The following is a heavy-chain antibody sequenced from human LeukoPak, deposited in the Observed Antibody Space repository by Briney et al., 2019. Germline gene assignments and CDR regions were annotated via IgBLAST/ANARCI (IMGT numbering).Heavy chain of an antibody. CDR3: ARERGTIVGTASSLSHAFDV. V-gene: IGHV4-59*01. Sequence: SETLSLTCTVSSGSISSYYWSWIRQPPGKGLEWIGYIYYVGSTNYNPSLKSRVTISVDTSKNQFSLKLTSVTAADTAVYYCARERGTIVGTASSLSHAFDVWGQGTMVTVSS. CDR2: IYYVGST. CDR1: SGSISSYY. D-gene: IGHD1-26*01. J-gene: IGHJ3*01.